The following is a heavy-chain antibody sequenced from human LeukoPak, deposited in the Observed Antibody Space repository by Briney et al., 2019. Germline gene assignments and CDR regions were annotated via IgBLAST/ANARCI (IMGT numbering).Heavy chain of an antibody. J-gene: IGHJ4*02. CDR3: ASMYCSSTSCYYVDY. Sequence: WFRQAPGKGLEWIGSIYHSGSTYYNPSLKSRVTISVDTSKNQFSLKLSSVTAADTAVYYCASMYCSSTSCYYVDYWGQGTLVTVSS. V-gene: IGHV4-38-2*01. CDR2: IYHSGST. D-gene: IGHD2-2*01.